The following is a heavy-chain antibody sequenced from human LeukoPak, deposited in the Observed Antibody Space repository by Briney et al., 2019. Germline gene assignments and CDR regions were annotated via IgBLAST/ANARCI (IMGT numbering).Heavy chain of an antibody. D-gene: IGHD1-26*01. J-gene: IGHJ4*02. V-gene: IGHV3-48*04. CDR1: GLTFSSYS. CDR3: ARDRGGSYSAIDY. Sequence: PGGSLRLSCAASGLTFSSYSMNWVRQAPGKGLEWVSFISSSSSTIYYADSVKGRFTISRDNAKNSLYLQMNSLRAEDTAVHYCARDRGGSYSAIDYWGQGTLVTVSS. CDR2: ISSSSSTI.